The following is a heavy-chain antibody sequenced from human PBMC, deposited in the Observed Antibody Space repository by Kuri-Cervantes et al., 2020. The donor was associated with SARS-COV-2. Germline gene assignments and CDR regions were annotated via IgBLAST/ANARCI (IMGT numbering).Heavy chain of an antibody. CDR1: GLTFSSYE. V-gene: IGHV3-48*03. Sequence: GESLKISCAASGLTFSSYEMNWVRQAPGKGLEWVSYISSSGSTIYYADSVKGRFTISRDNAKNTLYLLMNSLRAEDTAVYYCARVYYSGSYHDPFDLWGQGTMVTVSS. CDR2: ISSSGSTI. D-gene: IGHD1-26*01. CDR3: ARVYYSGSYHDPFDL. J-gene: IGHJ3*01.